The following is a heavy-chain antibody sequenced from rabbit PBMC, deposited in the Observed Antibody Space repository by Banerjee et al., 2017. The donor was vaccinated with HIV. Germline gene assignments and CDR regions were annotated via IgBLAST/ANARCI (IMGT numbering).Heavy chain of an antibody. J-gene: IGHJ4*01. CDR2: IYTGHYGT. CDR3: ASGTGWGDNL. CDR1: GFSYSGGYD. D-gene: IGHD4-1*01. Sequence: QSLEESGGDLVKPGASLTLTCKASGFSYSGGYDVCWVRQAPGKGLEWIGCIYTGHYGTYYANWAKGRFTISKTSSPTVTLKMTSLTVADTATYFCASGTGWGDNLWGPGTLVTVS. V-gene: IGHV1S40*01.